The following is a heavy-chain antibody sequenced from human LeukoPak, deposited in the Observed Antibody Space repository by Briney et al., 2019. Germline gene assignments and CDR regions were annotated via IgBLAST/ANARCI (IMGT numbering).Heavy chain of an antibody. CDR3: ARDTGEMFDP. J-gene: IGHJ5*02. V-gene: IGHV3-74*03. Sequence: PGGSLRLSSTASGFVFNTYWMHWIRHAPGKGLVWVAFISADGTATKYADSVKGRLTISRDNAKNTLYLQMNSLRVDDTAFYYCARDTGEMFDPWGQGTLVTVSS. D-gene: IGHD3-16*01. CDR2: ISADGTAT. CDR1: GFVFNTYW.